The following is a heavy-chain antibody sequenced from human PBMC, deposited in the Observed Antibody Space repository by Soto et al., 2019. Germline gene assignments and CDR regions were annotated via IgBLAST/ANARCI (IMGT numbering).Heavy chain of an antibody. J-gene: IGHJ4*02. D-gene: IGHD5-18*01. CDR3: ARVGYTDSENDY. V-gene: IGHV3-7*05. CDR1: GFSFSSYW. Sequence: EVQLVESGGGLVQPGGSLRLSCAASGFSFSSYWMTWVRQAPGKGLEWVANINQDASNTNYMDLVKGRLTISRDKAKTSVYLQMNSLSVEDADVYYCARVGYTDSENDYRGQGTLVTVSS. CDR2: INQDASNT.